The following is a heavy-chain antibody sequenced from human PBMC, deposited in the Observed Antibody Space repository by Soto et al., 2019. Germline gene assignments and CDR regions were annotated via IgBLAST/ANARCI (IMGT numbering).Heavy chain of an antibody. Sequence: EVKLVESGGGLVSPGGSLRLSCAASGFTFSAFSMNWIRQAPGKGLEWVSSISSGSRYIYYADSVKGRFTTSRDDAKNSLYLQMNGLRAEDTAVYYCARDQPGADGFWSGYLNPGYFYHWGQGTLVTVSS. V-gene: IGHV3-21*02. J-gene: IGHJ1*01. CDR2: ISSGSRYI. CDR3: ARDQPGADGFWSGYLNPGYFYH. D-gene: IGHD3-3*01. CDR1: GFTFSAFS.